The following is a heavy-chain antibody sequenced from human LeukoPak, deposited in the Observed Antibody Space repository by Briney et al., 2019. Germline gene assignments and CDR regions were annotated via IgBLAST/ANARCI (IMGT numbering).Heavy chain of an antibody. CDR3: ARALRVGVTGYYFDY. CDR2: MCFSGST. V-gene: IGHV4-59*01. Sequence: SEILSLTCTVSGGSISSYCWSWIRQPPGKGLEWIGSMCFSGSTNYNPSLKSRVTISIDTSKNQFPLKLSSVTAADTAVYYCARALRVGVTGYYFDYWGQGTLVTVSS. D-gene: IGHD1-26*01. J-gene: IGHJ4*02. CDR1: GGSISSYC.